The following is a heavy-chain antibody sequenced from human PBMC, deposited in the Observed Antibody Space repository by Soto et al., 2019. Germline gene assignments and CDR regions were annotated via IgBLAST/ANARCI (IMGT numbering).Heavy chain of an antibody. CDR3: AKDRDYPRDQFHY. J-gene: IGHJ4*02. CDR1: GFTFTYYS. D-gene: IGHD2-2*01. CDR2: ISANGQGI. V-gene: IGHV3-23*01. Sequence: PGGPLRRSCTASGFTFTYYSFSWVRQAPGKGLEWVSAISANGQGIYYADSVRGRFTISRDNSKNTVFLHMDSLRAEDTAVYYCAKDRDYPRDQFHYWGQGTLVTVS.